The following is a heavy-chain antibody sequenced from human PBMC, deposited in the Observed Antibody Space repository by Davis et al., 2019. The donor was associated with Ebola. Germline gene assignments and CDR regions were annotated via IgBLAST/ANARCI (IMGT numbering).Heavy chain of an antibody. CDR2: IRSKANSYAT. CDR1: GFTFSGSA. Sequence: PGGSLRLSCAASGFTFSGSATHWVRQASGKGLEWVGRIRSKANSYATAYAASVKGRFTISRDDSKNTAYLQMNSLRAEDTAVYYCAREVSSDFWSGYFDYWGQGTLVTVSS. J-gene: IGHJ4*02. CDR3: AREVSSDFWSGYFDY. D-gene: IGHD3-3*01. V-gene: IGHV3-73*01.